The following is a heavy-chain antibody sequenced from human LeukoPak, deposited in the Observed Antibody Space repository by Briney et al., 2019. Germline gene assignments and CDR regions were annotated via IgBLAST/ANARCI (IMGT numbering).Heavy chain of an antibody. CDR1: RFTFSSYA. CDR3: AREPPNYGNDY. Sequence: PGRSLRLSCAASRFTFSSYALHWVRQAPGKGLEWVSVISYDGSNKYYADSVKGRFTISRDNSENTLYLQMNSLRAEDTALYYCAREPPNYGNDYWGQGTLVTVSS. J-gene: IGHJ4*02. V-gene: IGHV3-30-3*01. CDR2: ISYDGSNK. D-gene: IGHD3-10*01.